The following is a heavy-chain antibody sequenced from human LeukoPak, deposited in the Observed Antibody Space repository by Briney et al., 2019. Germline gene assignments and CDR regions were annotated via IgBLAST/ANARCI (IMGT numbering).Heavy chain of an antibody. CDR2: ISSSSSYI. V-gene: IGHV3-21*01. Sequence: PGGSLRLSCAASGFTFSSYSMNWVRQAPGKGLEWVSSISSSSSYIYYADSVKGRFTISRDNAKNSLYLQMNSLRAEDTAVYYCARDIGGWLQLRSAFDYWGQGTLVTVSS. J-gene: IGHJ4*02. CDR3: ARDIGGWLQLRSAFDY. CDR1: GFTFSSYS. D-gene: IGHD5-24*01.